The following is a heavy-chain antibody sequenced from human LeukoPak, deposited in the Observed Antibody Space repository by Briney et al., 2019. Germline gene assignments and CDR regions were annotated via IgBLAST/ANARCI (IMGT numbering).Heavy chain of an antibody. CDR1: GGSISSYY. CDR3: ARRNMVRGVIDWSDP. CDR2: IYYSGST. Sequence: PSETLSLICTVSGGSISSYYWSWIRQPPGKGLEWIGYIYYSGSTNYNPSLKSRVTISVDTSKNQFSLKLSSVTAADTAVYYCARRNMVRGVIDWSDPWGQGTLVTVSS. V-gene: IGHV4-59*01. J-gene: IGHJ5*02. D-gene: IGHD3-10*01.